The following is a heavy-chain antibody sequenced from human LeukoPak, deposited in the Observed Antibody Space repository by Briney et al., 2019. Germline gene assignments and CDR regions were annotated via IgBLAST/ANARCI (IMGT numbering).Heavy chain of an antibody. CDR1: GFTFSSYS. Sequence: PGGSLRLSCAASGFTFSSYSMNWVRQAPGEGLEWVSYISSSSSTIYYADSVKGRFTISRDNAKNSLYLQMNSLRAEDTAVYYCAREIAVAGNPSDYWGQGTLVTVSS. CDR3: AREIAVAGNPSDY. CDR2: ISSSSSTI. J-gene: IGHJ4*02. V-gene: IGHV3-48*01. D-gene: IGHD6-19*01.